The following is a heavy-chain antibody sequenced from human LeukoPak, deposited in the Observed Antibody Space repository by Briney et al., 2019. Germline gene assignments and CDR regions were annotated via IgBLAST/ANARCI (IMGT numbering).Heavy chain of an antibody. CDR2: ISSSSSSGTTI. V-gene: IGHV3-48*04. CDR1: GFTFSGSA. CDR3: ARVSYMDV. Sequence: PGGSLRLSCAASGFTFSGSAMHWVRQAPGKGLEWVSYISSSSSSGTTIYYADSVKGRFTISRDNAKNSLYLQMNSLRAEDTAVYYCARVSYMDVWGKGTTVTISS. J-gene: IGHJ6*03.